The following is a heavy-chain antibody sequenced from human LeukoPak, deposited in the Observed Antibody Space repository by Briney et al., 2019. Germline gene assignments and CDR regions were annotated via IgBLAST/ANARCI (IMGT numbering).Heavy chain of an antibody. CDR3: AKERYDFSSGYLYYFDY. V-gene: IGHV3-23*01. CDR1: GFTSSNYA. CDR2: TSGSGGST. J-gene: IGHJ4*02. D-gene: IGHD3-3*01. Sequence: GGSLRLSCAISGFTSSNYAMRWVRQAPGKGLEWVSATSGSGGSTRYADSVKGRFTISRDNSKNTLYLQMNSLRAEDTAVYYCAKERYDFSSGYLYYFDYWGQGTLVTVSS.